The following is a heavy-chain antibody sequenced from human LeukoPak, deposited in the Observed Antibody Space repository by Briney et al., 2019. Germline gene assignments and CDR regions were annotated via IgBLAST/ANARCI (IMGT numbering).Heavy chain of an antibody. CDR1: GFTFSSYW. V-gene: IGHV3-74*01. CDR2: ITTDGSST. J-gene: IGHJ4*02. D-gene: IGHD6-13*01. Sequence: GGSLRLSCAASGFTFSSYWMHWVRQAPGKGLMWVSLITTDGSSTTYADSVKGRFTISRDNSKNTLYLQMNSLRAEDTAVYYCAKDSSSWYLDYWGQGTLVTVSS. CDR3: AKDSSSWYLDY.